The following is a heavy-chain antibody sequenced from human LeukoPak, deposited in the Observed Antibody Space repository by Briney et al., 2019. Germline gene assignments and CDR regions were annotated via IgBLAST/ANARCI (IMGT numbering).Heavy chain of an antibody. CDR2: IYTSGST. D-gene: IGHD3-10*01. CDR3: ARFCITMVRGVIFGWYFDY. Sequence: SETLSLTCTVSGGSISSGSYYWSWIRQPAGKGLEWIGRIYTSGSTNYNPSLKSRVTISVDTSKNQFSLKLSSVTAADTAVYYCARFCITMVRGVIFGWYFDYWGQGTLVTVSS. V-gene: IGHV4-61*02. J-gene: IGHJ4*02. CDR1: GGSISSGSYY.